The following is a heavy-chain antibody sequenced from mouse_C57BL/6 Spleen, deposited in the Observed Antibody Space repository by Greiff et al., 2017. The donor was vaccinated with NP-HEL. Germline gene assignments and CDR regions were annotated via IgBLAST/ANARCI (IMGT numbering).Heavy chain of an antibody. CDR2: IRNKANGYTT. CDR1: GFTFTDYY. D-gene: IGHD1-1*01. CDR3: ARYYYGSSYSAWFAY. Sequence: EVKLVESGGGLVQPGGSLSLSCAASGFTFTDYYMSWVRQPPGKALEWLGFIRNKANGYTTEYSASLKGRFTISRDNSQSILYLQMNALRAEDSATYYCARYYYGSSYSAWFAYWGQGTLVTVSA. J-gene: IGHJ3*01. V-gene: IGHV7-3*01.